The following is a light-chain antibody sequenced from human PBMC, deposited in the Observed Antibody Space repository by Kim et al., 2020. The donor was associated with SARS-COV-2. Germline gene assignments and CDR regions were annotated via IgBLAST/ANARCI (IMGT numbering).Light chain of an antibody. CDR1: SSNSGEGYD. CDR3: QSYDSSLSGSGV. J-gene: IGLJ1*01. Sequence: GTIDCTGSSSNSGEGYDDHWYQQLHGTAPKLLIYGNSNRPSGVPDRFSGSKSGTSASLAITGLQAEDEADYYGQSYDSSLSGSGVFGTGTKVTVL. V-gene: IGLV1-40*01. CDR2: GNS.